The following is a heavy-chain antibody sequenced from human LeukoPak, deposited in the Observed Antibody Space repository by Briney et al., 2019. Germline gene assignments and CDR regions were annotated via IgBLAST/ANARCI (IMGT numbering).Heavy chain of an antibody. CDR1: GFTFSSYS. V-gene: IGHV3-21*01. Sequence: PGGSLRLSCAASGFTFSSYSIKWVRQAPGKGLEWVSSISSSSSYIYYADSVKGRFTISRDNAKNSLYLQMNSLRAEDTAVSYCARDRRPWFGSPRDAFDIWGQGTMVTVSS. D-gene: IGHD3-10*01. J-gene: IGHJ3*02. CDR3: ARDRRPWFGSPRDAFDI. CDR2: ISSSSSYI.